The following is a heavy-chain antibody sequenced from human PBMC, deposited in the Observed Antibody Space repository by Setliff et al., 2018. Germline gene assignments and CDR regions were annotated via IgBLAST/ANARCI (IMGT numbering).Heavy chain of an antibody. D-gene: IGHD4-4*01. Sequence: GASVKVSCKASGYTSINYGISWVRQAPGQGLEWMGFIYTDNGNTKYSKNFQDRVAITRDTSASTAYMDLSSLRSDDMAVYYCARGRPTANPYYYYYMDVWGKGTTVTVSS. V-gene: IGHV1-3*04. CDR2: IYTDNGNT. CDR3: ARGRPTANPYYYYYMDV. CDR1: GYTSINYG. J-gene: IGHJ6*03.